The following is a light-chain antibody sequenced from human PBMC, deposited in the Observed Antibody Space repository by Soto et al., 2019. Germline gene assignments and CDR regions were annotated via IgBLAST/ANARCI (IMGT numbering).Light chain of an antibody. Sequence: DIQMTQSPSSVSASVGDRVTITCRASQDVRFWLAWYQQKPGKAPNLLMYTASNLQSGVPSRFSGSGSGTDFTLTISSLQPEDFATYYCQQSYSTPISFGQGTRLEIK. V-gene: IGKV1-12*01. CDR2: TAS. CDR1: QDVRFW. CDR3: QQSYSTPIS. J-gene: IGKJ5*01.